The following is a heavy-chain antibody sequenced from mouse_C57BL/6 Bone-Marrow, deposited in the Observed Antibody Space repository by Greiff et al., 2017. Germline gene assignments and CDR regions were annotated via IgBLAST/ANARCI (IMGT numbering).Heavy chain of an antibody. CDR3: AREHYWYFDV. V-gene: IGHV1-59*01. CDR2: IDPSDSYT. CDR1: GYTFTSYW. J-gene: IGHJ1*03. Sequence: QVQLQQPGAELVRPGTSVTLSCKASGYTFTSYWMHWVKQRPGQGLEWIGVIDPSDSYTNYNQKFKGKATLTVDTSSSTAYMQLSSLTSEDSAVYYCAREHYWYFDVWGTGTTVTVSS.